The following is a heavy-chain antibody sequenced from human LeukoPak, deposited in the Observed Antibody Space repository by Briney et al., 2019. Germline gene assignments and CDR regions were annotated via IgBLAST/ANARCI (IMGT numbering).Heavy chain of an antibody. D-gene: IGHD2-2*01. CDR1: GYTFTGYY. CDR3: ARGGRGVPAAIWFDP. J-gene: IGHJ5*02. Sequence: GAAVKVSCKASGYTFTGYYMHWVRQAPGQGLEWMGWINPNSGGTNYAQRFQGRVTMTRDTSISTAYMELSRLRSDGTAVYYCARGGRGVPAAIWFDPWGQGTLVTVSS. V-gene: IGHV1-2*02. CDR2: INPNSGGT.